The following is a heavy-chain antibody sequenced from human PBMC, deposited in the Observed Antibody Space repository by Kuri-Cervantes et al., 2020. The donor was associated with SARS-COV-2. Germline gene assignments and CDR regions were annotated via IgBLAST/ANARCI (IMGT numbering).Heavy chain of an antibody. D-gene: IGHD3-10*01. J-gene: IGHJ4*02. Sequence: GESLKISCAASGFTVNSYYINWVRQAPGKGLEWVSVIYSGGSTYYADSVKGRFTISRDNSKNTLYLQMNSLRAEDTAVYYCARDRGYGSGSYSGYWGQGTLVTVSS. V-gene: IGHV3-53*01. CDR3: ARDRGYGSGSYSGY. CDR1: GFTVNSYY. CDR2: IYSGGST.